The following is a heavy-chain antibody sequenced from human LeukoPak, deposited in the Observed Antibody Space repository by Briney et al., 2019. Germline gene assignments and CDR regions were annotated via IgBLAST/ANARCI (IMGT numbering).Heavy chain of an antibody. D-gene: IGHD5-24*01. CDR2: INANSGGT. Sequence: GASVKVSCKASGYTFIGYYIHWVRQAPGQGLEWMGWINANSGGTNYAQKFQGRGTMSRDTSITTAYMELSRLRSDDTAVYYCARGEVERPTTLVTLGYWGQGTLVTVSS. CDR3: ARGEVERPTTLVTLGY. CDR1: GYTFIGYY. J-gene: IGHJ4*02. V-gene: IGHV1-2*02.